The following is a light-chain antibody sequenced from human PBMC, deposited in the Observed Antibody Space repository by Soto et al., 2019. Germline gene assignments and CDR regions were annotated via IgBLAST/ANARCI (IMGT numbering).Light chain of an antibody. CDR3: SSYGGPNNSNYV. V-gene: IGLV2-8*01. Sequence: QSALTQPPSASGSPGQSVTISCTGTSSDVGAYNYVSWYQQHPGKAPKLMISEVNKRPSGVPDRVSGSKSGNTASLTVSGLQPEDEADYYCSSYGGPNNSNYVFGTGTKLTVL. J-gene: IGLJ1*01. CDR2: EVN. CDR1: SSDVGAYNY.